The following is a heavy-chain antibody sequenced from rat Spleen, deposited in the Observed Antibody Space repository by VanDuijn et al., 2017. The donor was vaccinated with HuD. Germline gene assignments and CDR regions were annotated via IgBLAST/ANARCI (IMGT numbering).Heavy chain of an antibody. J-gene: IGHJ4*01. CDR3: ARHGRGGTTYHYVMDV. CDR2: ISYDGSST. V-gene: IGHV5-25*01. D-gene: IGHD4-3*01. CDR1: GFTFTNYY. Sequence: EVQLVESGGGLVQPGGSLRLSCAASGFTFTNYYMAWVRQAPTKGLEWVASISYDGSSTYYRDSVKGRFTLSRDNAKSTLFLQIDSLKSEDTATYYCARHGRGGTTYHYVMDVWGQGASVTVSS.